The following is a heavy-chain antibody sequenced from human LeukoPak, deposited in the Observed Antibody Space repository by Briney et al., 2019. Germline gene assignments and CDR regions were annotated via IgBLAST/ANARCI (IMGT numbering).Heavy chain of an antibody. CDR2: INSDGSST. D-gene: IGHD6-13*01. J-gene: IGHJ3*02. CDR1: GCTFRSYW. V-gene: IGHV3-74*01. CDR3: ARAATGNGFDI. Sequence: GGSLRLSCAASGCTFRSYWMHWVRQVPGKGLVWVSRINSDGSSTSHADPVKGRFTISRDNAKNTLYLQMNSLSAEDTAVYYCARAATGNGFDIWGQGTMVTVSS.